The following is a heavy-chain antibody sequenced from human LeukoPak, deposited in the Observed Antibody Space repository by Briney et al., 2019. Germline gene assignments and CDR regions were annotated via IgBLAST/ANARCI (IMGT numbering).Heavy chain of an antibody. Sequence: GGSLRLSCAGSGFTLSNYGMSWVRQAPGKGLEWVSSISGSGFNTFYSDSVKGRFTISRDNPKNTLYLQMNSLRAEDTAIYICAKLSDGSGLPYYFDSWGQGTLVTVSS. CDR1: GFTLSNYG. CDR3: AKLSDGSGLPYYFDS. V-gene: IGHV3-23*01. J-gene: IGHJ4*02. CDR2: ISGSGFNT. D-gene: IGHD3-10*01.